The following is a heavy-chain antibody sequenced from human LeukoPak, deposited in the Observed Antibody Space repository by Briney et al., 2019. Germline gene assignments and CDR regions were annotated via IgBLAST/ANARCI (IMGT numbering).Heavy chain of an antibody. Sequence: ASVKVSCKASGYTFTSYGISWVRQAPGQGLEWMGWISAYNGNTNYAQKLQGRVTMTTDTSTSTAYMELRSLRSDDTAVYYCARGYNWNDADTDAFDIWGQGTMVTVSS. V-gene: IGHV1-18*01. J-gene: IGHJ3*02. CDR1: GYTFTSYG. CDR2: ISAYNGNT. D-gene: IGHD1-20*01. CDR3: ARGYNWNDADTDAFDI.